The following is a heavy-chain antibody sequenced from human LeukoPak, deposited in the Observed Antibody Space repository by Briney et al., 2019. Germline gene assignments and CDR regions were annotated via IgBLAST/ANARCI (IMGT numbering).Heavy chain of an antibody. CDR2: ISPNSGGT. J-gene: IGHJ2*01. V-gene: IGHV1-2*02. Sequence: ASVQVSCKASGYTFTGYYIHWVRQAPGQGLEWMGWISPNSGGTDYAQRFQGRVTMTRDTSISTAYMELSSLRSDDTAVYYCAIQPWGSGNNWYFDLWGRGTLVTVSS. CDR1: GYTFTGYY. D-gene: IGHD7-27*01. CDR3: AIQPWGSGNNWYFDL.